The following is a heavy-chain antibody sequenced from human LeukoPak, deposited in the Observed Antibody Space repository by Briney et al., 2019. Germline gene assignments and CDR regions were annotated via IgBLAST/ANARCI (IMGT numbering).Heavy chain of an antibody. V-gene: IGHV4-38-2*01. J-gene: IGHJ1*01. CDR2: IYHSGST. Sequence: PSETLSLTCAVSGYSISSGYYWGWIRQPPGKGLEWIGSIYHSGSTYYNPSLKSRVTISVDTSKNQFSLKLSSVTAAGTAVYYCARVYCSSTSCYGPSQYFQHWGQGTLVTVSS. CDR1: GYSISSGYY. D-gene: IGHD2-2*01. CDR3: ARVYCSSTSCYGPSQYFQH.